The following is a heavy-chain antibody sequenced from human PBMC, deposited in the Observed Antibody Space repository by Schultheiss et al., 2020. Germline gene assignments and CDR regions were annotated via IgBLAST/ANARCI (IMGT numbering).Heavy chain of an antibody. D-gene: IGHD1-26*01. CDR3: ANLIVGANRGWFEP. CDR1: GFTLRSYS. Sequence: GESLKISCVASGFTLRSYSMNWVRQAPGQGLEWVSAISGSGGSTYYADSVKGRFTISRDNSKNTLYLQMNSLRAEDTAVYYCANLIVGANRGWFEPWGQGTLVTVSS. CDR2: ISGSGGST. J-gene: IGHJ5*02. V-gene: IGHV3-23*01.